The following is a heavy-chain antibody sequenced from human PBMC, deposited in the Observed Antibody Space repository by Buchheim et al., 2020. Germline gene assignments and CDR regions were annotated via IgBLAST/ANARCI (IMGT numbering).Heavy chain of an antibody. CDR3: ASYPAEYYYDSSAYWYFDL. CDR1: GGSISSSSYY. Sequence: QLQLQESGPGLVKPSETLSLTCTVSGGSISSSSYYWGWIRQPPGKGLEWIGSIYYSGSTYYNPSLKSRVTISVDTSKNQFSLKLSSVTAADTAVYYCASYPAEYYYDSSAYWYFDLWGRGTL. J-gene: IGHJ2*01. CDR2: IYYSGST. V-gene: IGHV4-39*01. D-gene: IGHD3-22*01.